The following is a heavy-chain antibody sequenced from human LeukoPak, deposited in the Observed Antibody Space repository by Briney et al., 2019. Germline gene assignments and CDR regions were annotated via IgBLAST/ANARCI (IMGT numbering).Heavy chain of an antibody. CDR2: IWYDGSNK. D-gene: IGHD2-2*01. Sequence: QPGTSLRLSCAASGVTFSSYGMHCVRQAPGQGLELLADIWYDGSNKYYADSVKGRITISRDNSKNTLYLQMNSLRAEDTAVYYCARGYQLHHYYYYGMDVWGKGTTVTVSS. CDR1: GVTFSSYG. V-gene: IGHV3-33*04. J-gene: IGHJ6*04. CDR3: ARGYQLHHYYYYGMDV.